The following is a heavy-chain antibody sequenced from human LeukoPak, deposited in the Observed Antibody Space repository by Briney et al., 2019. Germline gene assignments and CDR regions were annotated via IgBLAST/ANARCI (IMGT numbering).Heavy chain of an antibody. D-gene: IGHD5-12*01. Sequence: PGGSLRLSCAASGFTVSSNYMSWVRQAPGKGLEWVSVIYSGGSIYYADSVKGRFTISRDNSKNTLYLQMNSLRAEDTAVYYCARDDSGYDVSQNDYWGQGTLVIVSS. CDR2: IYSGGSI. CDR1: GFTVSSNY. J-gene: IGHJ4*02. V-gene: IGHV3-66*02. CDR3: ARDDSGYDVSQNDY.